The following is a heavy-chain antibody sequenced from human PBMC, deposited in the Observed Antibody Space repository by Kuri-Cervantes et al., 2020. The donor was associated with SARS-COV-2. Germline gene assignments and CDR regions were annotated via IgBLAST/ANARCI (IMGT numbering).Heavy chain of an antibody. V-gene: IGHV1-69*05. J-gene: IGHJ6*03. CDR2: IIPIFGTA. CDR1: GDSFSSYS. Sequence: SVKVSCKASGDSFSSYSFNWVRQAPGQGLEWMGGIIPIFGTANYAQKFQGRVTITTDESTSTAYMELSSLRSEDTAVYYCARAGWGSGGAPARDYYYMDVWGKGTTVTVSS. D-gene: IGHD3-16*01. CDR3: ARAGWGSGGAPARDYYYMDV.